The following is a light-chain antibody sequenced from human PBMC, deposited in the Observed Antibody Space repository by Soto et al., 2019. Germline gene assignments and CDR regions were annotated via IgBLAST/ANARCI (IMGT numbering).Light chain of an antibody. V-gene: IGKV3-15*01. Sequence: EVVMTQSPATLSVSPGERASLSCRASQSVSSNLAWYQQKHGQAPRLLIYGASTRATGIPARFSGSGSGTEFTLTISSLQSEDFAVYYCQQYDNWPPITFGQGTRLEI. CDR2: GAS. J-gene: IGKJ5*01. CDR1: QSVSSN. CDR3: QQYDNWPPIT.